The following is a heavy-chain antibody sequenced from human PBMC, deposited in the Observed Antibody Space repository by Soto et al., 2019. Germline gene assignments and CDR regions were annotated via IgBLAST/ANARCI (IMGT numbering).Heavy chain of an antibody. D-gene: IGHD3-9*01. V-gene: IGHV4-59*08. CDR2: IYYSGST. CDR3: ARHDWLYYFDY. J-gene: IGHJ4*02. CDR1: GGSISSYY. Sequence: SDTLSLTCTVSGGSISSYYWSWIRQPPGKGLEWIGYIYYSGSTNYNPSLKSRVTISVDTSKNQFSLKLSSVTAADTAVYYCARHDWLYYFDYWGQGTLVTVSS.